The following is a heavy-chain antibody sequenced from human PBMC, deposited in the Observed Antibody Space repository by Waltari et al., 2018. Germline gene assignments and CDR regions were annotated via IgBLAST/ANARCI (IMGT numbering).Heavy chain of an antibody. Sequence: QVQLQQWGAGLLKPSETLSLTCAVYGGSFSGYYWSWIRQPPGMGLEWIGEINHSGSTNYNPSLKSRVTISVDTSKNQFSLKLSSVTAADTAVYYCARAVYYDFWSGYYHGYDYFDYWGQGTLVTVSS. CDR3: ARAVYYDFWSGYYHGYDYFDY. D-gene: IGHD3-3*01. CDR1: GGSFSGYY. V-gene: IGHV4-34*01. CDR2: INHSGST. J-gene: IGHJ4*02.